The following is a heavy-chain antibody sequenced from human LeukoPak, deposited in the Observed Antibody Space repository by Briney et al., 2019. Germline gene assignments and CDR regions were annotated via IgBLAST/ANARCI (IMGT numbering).Heavy chain of an antibody. CDR3: ARGFGFGEDAFDI. CDR2: MNPNSGNT. V-gene: IGHV1-8*01. J-gene: IGHJ3*02. D-gene: IGHD3-10*01. CDR1: GYTFTSYD. Sequence: GASVKVSCKASGYTFTSYDVNWFRQATGQGLEWMGWMNPNSGNTGYAQKFQGRVSLTRDTSISTAYMELSSLRSEDTAVYYCARGFGFGEDAFDIWGQGTMVTVSS.